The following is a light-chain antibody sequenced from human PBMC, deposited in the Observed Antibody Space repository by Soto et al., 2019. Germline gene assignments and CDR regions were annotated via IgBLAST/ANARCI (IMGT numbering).Light chain of an antibody. J-gene: IGKJ2*01. V-gene: IGKV3-20*01. CDR1: HSVASNY. CDR2: GAS. Sequence: EIVLTQSPATLSLSPGEGATLSCRASHSVASNYLAWYQQKPGLAPRLIIYGASNRASGTPDRFSGGGSGTDFTITISRLEPEDFALYYCQQYGSSSFTFGQGTKLEIK. CDR3: QQYGSSSFT.